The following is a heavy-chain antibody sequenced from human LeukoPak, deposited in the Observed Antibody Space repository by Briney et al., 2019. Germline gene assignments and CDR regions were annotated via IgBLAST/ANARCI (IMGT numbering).Heavy chain of an antibody. D-gene: IGHD5-18*01. CDR3: ARRGYSYGLDY. V-gene: IGHV4-34*01. J-gene: IGHJ4*02. CDR1: GGSFSGYY. CDR2: INHSGST. Sequence: PSETLSLTCAVYGGSFSGYYWSWIRQPPGEGLEWIGEINHSGSTNYNPSLKSRVTISVDTSKNQFSLKLSSVTAADTAVYYCARRGYSYGLDYWGQGTLVTVSS.